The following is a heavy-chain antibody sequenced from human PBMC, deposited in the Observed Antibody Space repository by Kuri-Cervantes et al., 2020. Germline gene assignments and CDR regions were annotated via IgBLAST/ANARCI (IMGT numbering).Heavy chain of an antibody. D-gene: IGHD3-10*01. Sequence: GGSLRLSCAASGFTFSSYSMNWVRQAPGKGLEWVSSISSSSSYIYYADSVKGRFTISRDNAKNSLYLQMNSLRAEDTAVYYCARDIMVRGVIRDYWGQGTLVTVSS. CDR1: GFTFSSYS. V-gene: IGHV3-21*04. CDR3: ARDIMVRGVIRDY. J-gene: IGHJ4*02. CDR2: ISSSSSYI.